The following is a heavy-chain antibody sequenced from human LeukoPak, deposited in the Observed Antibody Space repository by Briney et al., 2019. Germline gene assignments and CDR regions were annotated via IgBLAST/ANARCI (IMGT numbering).Heavy chain of an antibody. D-gene: IGHD3-16*02. CDR2: INPNSGGT. J-gene: IGHJ5*02. CDR3: ASSLITFGGVIVHNWFDP. CDR1: GYTFTGQY. Sequence: ASVKVSCKASGYTFTGQYIHWVRQAPGQGLEWMGWINPNSGGTNYAQKFQGGVTMTRDTSISTAYMELSRLRSDDTAVYYCASSLITFGGVIVHNWFDPWGQGTLVTVSS. V-gene: IGHV1-2*02.